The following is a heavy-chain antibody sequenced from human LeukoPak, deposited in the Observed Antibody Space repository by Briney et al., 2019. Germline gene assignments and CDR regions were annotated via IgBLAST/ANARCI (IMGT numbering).Heavy chain of an antibody. CDR3: ARDPGYSSSWYLDY. J-gene: IGHJ4*02. D-gene: IGHD6-13*01. CDR2: IKQDGSEK. Sequence: GGSLRLSCAASGFTFSSYWMSWVRQAPGKGLEWVANIKQDGSEKYYVDSVKGRFTISRDNAKNSLYLQMNSLRAEDTAEYYCARDPGYSSSWYLDYWGQGTLVTVSS. CDR1: GFTFSSYW. V-gene: IGHV3-7*05.